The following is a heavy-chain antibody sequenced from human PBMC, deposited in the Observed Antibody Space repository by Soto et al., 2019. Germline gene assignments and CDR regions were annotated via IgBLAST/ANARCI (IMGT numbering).Heavy chain of an antibody. Sequence: EVQLLESGGGLVQPGGSLRLSCAASGFTFSSYAMSWVRQAPGKGLEWVSAISGSGGSTYYADSVKGRFTISRDNSKNTLYLQMNSLRAEDTAVYYCAKDLIAVAAPPGDYFDYWGQGTLVTVSS. CDR1: GFTFSSYA. J-gene: IGHJ4*02. CDR3: AKDLIAVAAPPGDYFDY. D-gene: IGHD6-19*01. V-gene: IGHV3-23*01. CDR2: ISGSGGST.